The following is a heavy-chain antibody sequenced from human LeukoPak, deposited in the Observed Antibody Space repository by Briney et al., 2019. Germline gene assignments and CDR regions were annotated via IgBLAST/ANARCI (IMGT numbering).Heavy chain of an antibody. CDR2: IKSKTDGGTP. V-gene: IGHV3-15*01. CDR3: TGVSRSSWYDY. CDR1: GFTFSNAW. Sequence: GGSLRLSCAASGFTFSNAWMSWVRQAPGKGLEWVGRIKSKTDGGTPDYAAPVKGRFTISRDDSKNTLYLQMNSLKTEDTAVYYCTGVSRSSWYDYWGQGTLVAVSS. J-gene: IGHJ4*02. D-gene: IGHD6-13*01.